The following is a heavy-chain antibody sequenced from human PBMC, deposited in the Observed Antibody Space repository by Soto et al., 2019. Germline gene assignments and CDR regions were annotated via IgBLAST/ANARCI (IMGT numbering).Heavy chain of an antibody. CDR1: GLSLRTRGVA. CDR2: IYWDEDK. V-gene: IGHV2-5*02. CDR3: AHRPRGYAYYFYY. J-gene: IGHJ4*02. Sequence: QITLKEAGTTLVKPTQTLTLTCTFSGLSLRTRGVAVAWFRQPPGKALEWLALIYWDEDKWYSPSLKSRLTIADDTSKNQVVLTMTNVDPVDTATYFCAHRPRGYAYYFYYWGQGILVTVSS. D-gene: IGHD5-12*01.